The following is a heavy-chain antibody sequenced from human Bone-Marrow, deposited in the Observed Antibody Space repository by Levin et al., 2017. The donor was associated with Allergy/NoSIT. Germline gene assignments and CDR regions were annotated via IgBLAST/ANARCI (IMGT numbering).Heavy chain of an antibody. CDR1: GFTFRDYT. D-gene: IGHD3-3*01. J-gene: IGHJ4*02. CDR2: IRTKADGETT. Sequence: PGGSLRLSCTASGFTFRDYTMNWVRQAPGKGLEWVGFIRTKADGETTEHAATVKGRVIISRDDSESIAYLQMDSLRTEDTAVYYCAKEAIFGVRFFDGWGQGTLVTVSS. CDR3: AKEAIFGVRFFDG. V-gene: IGHV3-49*04.